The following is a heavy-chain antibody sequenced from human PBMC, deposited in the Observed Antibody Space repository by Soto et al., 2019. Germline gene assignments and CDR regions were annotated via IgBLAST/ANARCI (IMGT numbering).Heavy chain of an antibody. V-gene: IGHV4-59*01. Sequence: SETLSLTCTVSGGSISSYYWSWIRQPPGKGLEWIGYIYYSGSTNYNPSLKNRVTISVDTSKNQFSLKLSSVTAADTAVYYCARVLDYYGSGSYSYYYGMDVWGQGTTVTVSS. CDR3: ARVLDYYGSGSYSYYYGMDV. J-gene: IGHJ6*02. D-gene: IGHD3-10*01. CDR1: GGSISSYY. CDR2: IYYSGST.